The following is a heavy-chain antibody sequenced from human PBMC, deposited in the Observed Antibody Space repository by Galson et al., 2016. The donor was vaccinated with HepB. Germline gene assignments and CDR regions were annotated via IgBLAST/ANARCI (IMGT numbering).Heavy chain of an antibody. CDR2: TYYRSKWDN. CDR1: GDSVSSNSAA. D-gene: IGHD6-19*01. CDR3: ARTIPVAGIEGFDI. J-gene: IGHJ3*02. Sequence: CAISGDSVSSNSAAWNWIRQSPSSGLEWLGRTYYRSKWDNDYGESVKSRITINPDTSKNQFSLQLNSVTPEDTAVYYCARTIPVAGIEGFDIWGQGTMVTVSS. V-gene: IGHV6-1*01.